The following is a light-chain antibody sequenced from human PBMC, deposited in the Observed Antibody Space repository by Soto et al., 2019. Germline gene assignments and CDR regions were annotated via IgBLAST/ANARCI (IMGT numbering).Light chain of an antibody. CDR1: SGDIGSYNS. V-gene: IGLV2-8*01. CDR2: DVN. Sequence: QSALTQPPSASESPGQSVTISCTGTSGDIGSYNSVSWYQQHPGKAPKLMIFDVNKRPSGVPDRFSGSRSGNTASLTVSGLQAEDEAHYYCCSYAGVNDVVFGGGTKHTVL. J-gene: IGLJ2*01. CDR3: CSYAGVNDVV.